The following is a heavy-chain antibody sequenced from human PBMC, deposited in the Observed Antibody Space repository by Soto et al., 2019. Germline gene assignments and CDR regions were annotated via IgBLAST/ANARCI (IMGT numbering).Heavy chain of an antibody. V-gene: IGHV3-30-3*01. J-gene: IGHJ6*02. CDR2: ISYDGSNK. CDR3: ARDLVSDRANGWTDMVTLYYYYGMDV. Sequence: GGSLRLSCAASGFTFSSYAMHWVRQAPGKGLEWVAVISYDGSNKYYADSVKGRFTISRDNSKNTLYLQMNSLRAEDTAVYYCARDLVSDRANGWTDMVTLYYYYGMDVWGQGTTVTVSS. D-gene: IGHD5-18*01. CDR1: GFTFSSYA.